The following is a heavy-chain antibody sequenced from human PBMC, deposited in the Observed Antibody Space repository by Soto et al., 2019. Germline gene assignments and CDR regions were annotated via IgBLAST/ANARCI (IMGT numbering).Heavy chain of an antibody. CDR3: AGDGRGVVAPGGMDV. CDR2: IYYSGST. J-gene: IGHJ6*02. V-gene: IGHV4-31*03. CDR1: GGSISSGGYY. D-gene: IGHD2-15*01. Sequence: QVQLQESGPGLVKPSQTLSLTCTVSGGSISSGGYYWSWIRQHPGKGLEWIGYIYYSGSTYYNPSLKSRVTISVDTSKNQFSLKLSSVTAADTAVYYCAGDGRGVVAPGGMDVWGQGTTVTVSS.